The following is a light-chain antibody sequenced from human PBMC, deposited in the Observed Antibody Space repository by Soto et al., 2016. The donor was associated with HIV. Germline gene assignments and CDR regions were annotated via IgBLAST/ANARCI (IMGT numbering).Light chain of an antibody. V-gene: IGLV3-21*02. CDR3: QVWDSRNDHRV. Sequence: SYVLTQPPSVSVTPGETARITCGGNNIGDKSVHWYQQKPGQAPVLVVYDDNDRPSGIPERFSGSNFGNTATLTISGVEAGDEADYHCQVWDSRNDHRVFGGGTKLTVL. J-gene: IGLJ3*02. CDR2: DDN. CDR1: NIGDKS.